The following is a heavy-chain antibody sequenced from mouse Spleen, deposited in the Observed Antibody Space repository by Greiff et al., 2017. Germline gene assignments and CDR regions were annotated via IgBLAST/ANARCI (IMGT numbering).Heavy chain of an antibody. J-gene: IGHJ2*01. D-gene: IGHD1-1*01. CDR1: GYTFTSYG. V-gene: IGHV1-81*01. CDR2: IYPRSGNT. Sequence: VKLMESGAELARPVASVKLSCKASGYTFTSYGISWVKQRTGQGLEWIGEIYPRSGNTYYNEKFKGKATLTADKSSSTAYMELRSLTSEDSAVYFCARNYGSRGYWGQSTTLTGSS. CDR3: ARNYGSRGY.